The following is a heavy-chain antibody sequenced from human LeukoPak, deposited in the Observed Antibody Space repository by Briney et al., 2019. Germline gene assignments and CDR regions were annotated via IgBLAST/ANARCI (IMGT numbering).Heavy chain of an antibody. Sequence: SETLSLTCAVYGGSFSGYYWSWIRQPPGKGLEWIGEINHSGSTNYNPSLKSRVTISVDTSKNQFSLKPSSVTAADTAVYYCARNYVWGSYRQPYYFDYWGQGTLVTVSS. CDR1: GGSFSGYY. CDR3: ARNYVWGSYRQPYYFDY. V-gene: IGHV4-34*01. CDR2: INHSGST. J-gene: IGHJ4*02. D-gene: IGHD3-16*02.